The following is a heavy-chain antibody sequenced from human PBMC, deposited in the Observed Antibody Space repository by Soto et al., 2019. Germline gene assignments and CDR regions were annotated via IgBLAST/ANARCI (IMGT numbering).Heavy chain of an antibody. J-gene: IGHJ4*02. Sequence: EVQLLESGGGLVQPGGSLRLSCAASGFTFSSYAMSWVRQAPGKGLEWVSTIRGSGGSTYYADSVKGRFTISRDNAKNTLYLQMNSLRAEDTAVYYCAKSGPVGRSYGFIIKFDYWGLGTLVTVSS. CDR2: IRGSGGST. D-gene: IGHD1-26*01. CDR1: GFTFSSYA. CDR3: AKSGPVGRSYGFIIKFDY. V-gene: IGHV3-23*01.